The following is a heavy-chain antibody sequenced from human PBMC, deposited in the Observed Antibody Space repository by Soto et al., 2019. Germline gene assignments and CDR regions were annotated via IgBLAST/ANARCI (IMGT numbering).Heavy chain of an antibody. V-gene: IGHV3-9*01. D-gene: IGHD3-16*02. J-gene: IGHJ4*02. Sequence: PGGSLRLSCVASGFTFDDFAMHWVRQAPGKGLEWVSGMSWNRGSIVYADSVKGRFTISRDNAKNSLYLQMNSLRTEDTALYYCAKDISLGELSAPDHWGQGTLVTVSS. CDR3: AKDISLGELSAPDH. CDR2: MSWNRGSI. CDR1: GFTFDDFA.